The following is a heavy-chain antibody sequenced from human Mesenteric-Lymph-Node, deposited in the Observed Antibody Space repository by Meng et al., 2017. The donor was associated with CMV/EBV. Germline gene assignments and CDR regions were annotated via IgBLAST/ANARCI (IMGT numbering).Heavy chain of an antibody. J-gene: IGHJ6*02. V-gene: IGHV3-48*04. CDR1: GFTFSTFS. Sequence: GESLKISCAASGFTFSTFSMNWVRQAPGKGLEWISYITSSSATIYHSDSVKGRFTISRDNAKNTLYLQMNSLRAEDTAVYYCARDRRYYDFWSGYSPRGMDVWGQGTTVTVSS. CDR3: ARDRRYYDFWSGYSPRGMDV. CDR2: ITSSSATI. D-gene: IGHD3-3*01.